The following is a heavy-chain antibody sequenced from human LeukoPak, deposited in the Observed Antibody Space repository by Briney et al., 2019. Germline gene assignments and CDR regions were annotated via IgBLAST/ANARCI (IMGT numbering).Heavy chain of an antibody. CDR1: GFTVSSNY. CDR2: IYSGGST. D-gene: IGHD3-9*01. J-gene: IGHJ4*02. V-gene: IGHV3-53*01. Sequence: GSLRLSCAASGFTVSSNYMSWVRQAPGKGLEWVSVIYSGGSTYYADSEKGRFTISRDNSKNTLYLQMNSLRAEDTAVYYCARVAPPDYDSPLANYFDYWGQGTLVTVSS. CDR3: ARVAPPDYDSPLANYFDY.